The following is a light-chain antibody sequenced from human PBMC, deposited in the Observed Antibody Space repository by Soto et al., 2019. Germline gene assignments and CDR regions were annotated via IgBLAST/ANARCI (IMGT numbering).Light chain of an antibody. CDR2: GAS. V-gene: IGKV3-15*01. Sequence: EIVQTQSPATLSVSPGERVILSCRASQSVDISLAWYQQKPGQAPRLLIYGASTRATDMPGTFSGRGSGTEFTLTITSLRPEDFGVYYCQQYRAWPRTFGQGTKVDIK. J-gene: IGKJ1*01. CDR1: QSVDIS. CDR3: QQYRAWPRT.